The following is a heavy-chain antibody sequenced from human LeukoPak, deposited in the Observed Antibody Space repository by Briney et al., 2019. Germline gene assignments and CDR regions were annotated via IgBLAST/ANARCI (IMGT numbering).Heavy chain of an antibody. J-gene: IGHJ4*02. CDR3: ASAVTGSDFDY. V-gene: IGHV4-34*01. D-gene: IGHD7-27*01. CDR1: GGSFSGYY. CDR2: INHSGST. Sequence: SETLSLTCAVYGGSFSGYYWSWIRQPPGKGLEWVGEINHSGSTNYNPSLKSRVTISVDTSKHQFSLKLSSVTAADTAVYYCASAVTGSDFDYWGQGTLVTVSS.